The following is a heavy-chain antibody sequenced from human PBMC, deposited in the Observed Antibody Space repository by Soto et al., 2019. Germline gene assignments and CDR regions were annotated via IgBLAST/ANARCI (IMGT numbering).Heavy chain of an antibody. CDR1: GYTFTSYY. CDR2: INAGNGNT. CDR3: ARRGDYDILTGRYYYGMAV. D-gene: IGHD3-9*01. Sequence: ASVKVSCKSSGYTFTSYYMHWVRQAPGQGLEWMGRINAGNGNTKYAQKFQGRVTMTTDTSTSTAYMELRSLRSDDTAVYYCARRGDYDILTGRYYYGMAVWGQGTTVTVSS. V-gene: IGHV1-18*04. J-gene: IGHJ6*02.